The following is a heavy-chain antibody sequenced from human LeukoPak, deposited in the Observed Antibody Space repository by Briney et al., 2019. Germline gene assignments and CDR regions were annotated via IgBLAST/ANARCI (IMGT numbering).Heavy chain of an antibody. CDR1: GGSISSYY. Sequence: SETLSLTCTVSGGSISSYYWSWIRQPPGKGLEWIGYIYYSGSTNYNPSLKSRVTISVDTSKNQFSLKLSSVTAADTAVYYCARALGGDYVWGSSSWFDPWGQGTLVTVSS. CDR3: ARALGGDYVWGSSSWFDP. CDR2: IYYSGST. J-gene: IGHJ5*02. D-gene: IGHD3-16*01. V-gene: IGHV4-59*01.